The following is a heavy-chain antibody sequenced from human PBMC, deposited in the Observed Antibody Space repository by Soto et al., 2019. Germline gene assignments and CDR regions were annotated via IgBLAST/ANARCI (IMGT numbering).Heavy chain of an antibody. CDR3: AKSRSIAVAKLYYYYGMDV. Sequence: HPGWSLRLSCSASVFTFSSYGMHWFRQAPGKGLEWVAVISYDGSNKYYADSVKGRFTISRDNSKNTPYLQMNSLRAEDTAVYYCAKSRSIAVAKLYYYYGMDVWGQGTTVTVSS. J-gene: IGHJ6*02. D-gene: IGHD6-19*01. CDR1: VFTFSSYG. CDR2: ISYDGSNK. V-gene: IGHV3-30*18.